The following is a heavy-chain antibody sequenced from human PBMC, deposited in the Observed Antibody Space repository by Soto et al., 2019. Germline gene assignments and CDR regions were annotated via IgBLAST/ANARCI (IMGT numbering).Heavy chain of an antibody. J-gene: IGHJ4*02. CDR1: GGTFSNYA. Sequence: ASVKVSCKASGGTFSNYAISWVRQAPGQGLEWMGRIIPILGIANYAQKFQGRVTITADKSTSTAYMELSSLRSEDTAVYYCARGLTGVFDYWGQGTLVTVSS. CDR2: IIPILGIA. CDR3: ARGLTGVFDY. D-gene: IGHD7-27*01. V-gene: IGHV1-69*04.